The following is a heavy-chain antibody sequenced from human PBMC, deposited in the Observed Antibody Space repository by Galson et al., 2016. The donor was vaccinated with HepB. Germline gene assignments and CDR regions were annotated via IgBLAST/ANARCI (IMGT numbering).Heavy chain of an antibody. D-gene: IGHD6-13*01. CDR3: MSGYTSGI. J-gene: IGHJ3*02. CDR1: GFTFTAYW. V-gene: IGHV3-7*01. Sequence: SLRLSCAASGFTFTAYWMTWVRQAPGKGLEWVANINYDGGGKYYVDSAKGRSTISRDNAQNSVFLQMNSLRVEDTAMYFCMSGYTSGIWGQGTMVTVSS. CDR2: INYDGGGK.